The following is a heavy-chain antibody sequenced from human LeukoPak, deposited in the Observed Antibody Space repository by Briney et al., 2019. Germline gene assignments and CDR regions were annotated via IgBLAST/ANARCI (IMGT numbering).Heavy chain of an antibody. CDR3: ARGIAAAGFFDY. CDR1: GGSISSGSYY. CDR2: IYTSGST. D-gene: IGHD6-13*01. J-gene: IGHJ4*02. Sequence: SQTLSLTCTVSGGSISSGSYYWSWIRQPVGKGLEWIGRIYTSGSTNYNPSLKSRVTISVDTSKNQFSLKLSSVTAADTAVYYCARGIAAAGFFDYWGQGTLVTVSS. V-gene: IGHV4-61*02.